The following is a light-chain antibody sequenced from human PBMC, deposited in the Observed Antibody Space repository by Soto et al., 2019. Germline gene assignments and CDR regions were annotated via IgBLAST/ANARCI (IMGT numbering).Light chain of an antibody. J-gene: IGKJ5*01. V-gene: IGKV1-12*01. Sequence: DIQMTQSPSSVSASVGDRVTITCRASQNIDKWLAWYQQKPGKAPKLLIYAASNLRGGVPSRFSGSGSGTDFTLTISSLQTEDFATYSCQHARSFPITFGQGTRL. CDR1: QNIDKW. CDR3: QHARSFPIT. CDR2: AAS.